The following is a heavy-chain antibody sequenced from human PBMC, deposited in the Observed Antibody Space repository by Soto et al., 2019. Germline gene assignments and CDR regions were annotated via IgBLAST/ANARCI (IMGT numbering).Heavy chain of an antibody. Sequence: ASVKVSCKASGYTFTSYGISWVRQAPGQGLEWMGWISAYNGNTNYAQKLQGRVTISVDKSKNQFSLKLSSVTAADTAVYYCARDVVVVVAATSGNYYYGMDVWGQGTTVTVSS. V-gene: IGHV1-18*01. CDR3: ARDVVVVVAATSGNYYYGMDV. CDR2: ISAYNGNT. CDR1: GYTFTSYG. D-gene: IGHD2-15*01. J-gene: IGHJ6*02.